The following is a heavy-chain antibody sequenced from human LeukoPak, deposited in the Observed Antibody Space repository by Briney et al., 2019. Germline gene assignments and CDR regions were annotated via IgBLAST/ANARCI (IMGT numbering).Heavy chain of an antibody. J-gene: IGHJ4*02. D-gene: IGHD3-10*01. CDR3: AKDGYYYGSGSYYGNY. CDR1: GFTFSSYG. V-gene: IGHV3-30*18. CDR2: ISYDGSNK. Sequence: PGGSLRLSCAASGFTFSSYGMHWVRQAPGKGLEWVAVISYDGSNKYYADSVKGRFTISRDNSKNTLYLQMNSLRAEDTAVYYCAKDGYYYGSGSYYGNYWGQGTLVTVSS.